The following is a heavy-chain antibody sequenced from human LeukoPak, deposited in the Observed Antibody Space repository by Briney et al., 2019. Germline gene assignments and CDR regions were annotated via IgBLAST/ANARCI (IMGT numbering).Heavy chain of an antibody. CDR2: FYHSGTT. V-gene: IGHV4-30-2*01. Sequence: SETLSLACAFSGASLSSGGYCWSWIRHQPGKGLEWIAYFYHSGTTYSNPSRKSRLPISVDRSKNQFSLNLSSVTAADTAVYYRASLTSGYFDWWGQGALVSVSS. CDR3: ASLTSGYFDW. D-gene: IGHD3-10*01. CDR1: GASLSSGGYC. J-gene: IGHJ4*02.